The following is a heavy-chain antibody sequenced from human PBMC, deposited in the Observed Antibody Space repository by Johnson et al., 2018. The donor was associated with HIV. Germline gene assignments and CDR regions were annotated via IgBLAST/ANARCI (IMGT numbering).Heavy chain of an antibody. CDR2: ISYDGNIK. V-gene: IGHV3-30-3*01. D-gene: IGHD3-22*01. J-gene: IGHJ3*02. CDR3: ARAGYYYDSSGIFIPQDAFDI. Sequence: VQLVESGGGVVQPGRSLRLSCAASGFTFSSYAMHWVRQAPGKGLEWVAVISYDGNIKYYADSVKGRFTISRDNSKNTLYLQMNSLRAEDTAVYYCARAGYYYDSSGIFIPQDAFDIWGQGTMVTVSS. CDR1: GFTFSSYA.